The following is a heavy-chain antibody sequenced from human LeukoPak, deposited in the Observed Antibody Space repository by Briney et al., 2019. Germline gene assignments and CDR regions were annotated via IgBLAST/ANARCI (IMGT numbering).Heavy chain of an antibody. V-gene: IGHV1-69*04. J-gene: IGHJ5*02. CDR2: IIPILGIA. Sequence: GASVKVSCKASGGTFSSYTISWVRQAPGQGLEWMGRIIPILGIANYAQKFQGRVTITADKSTSTAYMELSSLRSEDTAVYYCARDRGGSSSALDPWGQGTLVTVSS. CDR3: ARDRGGSSSALDP. D-gene: IGHD6-6*01. CDR1: GGTFSSYT.